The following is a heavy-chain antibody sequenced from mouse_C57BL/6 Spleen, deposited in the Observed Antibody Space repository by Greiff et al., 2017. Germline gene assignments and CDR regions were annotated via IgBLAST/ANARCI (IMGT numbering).Heavy chain of an antibody. D-gene: IGHD2-5*01. CDR1: GYTFTSYW. J-gene: IGHJ3*01. Sequence: QVQLQQPGAELVKPGASVKLSCKASGYTFTSYWMQWVKQRPGQGLEWIGEIDPSDSYTNYNQKFKGKATLTVDTSSSTAYMQLSSLTSEDSAVYYCARVGHDSKGAYWGQGTLVTVSA. CDR3: ARVGHDSKGAY. CDR2: IDPSDSYT. V-gene: IGHV1-50*01.